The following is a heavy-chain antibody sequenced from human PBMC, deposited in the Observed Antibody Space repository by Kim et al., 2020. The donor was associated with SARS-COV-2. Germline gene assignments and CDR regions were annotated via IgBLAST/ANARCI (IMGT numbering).Heavy chain of an antibody. Sequence: SETLSLTCTVSGGSISSGGYYWSWIRQHPGKGLEWIGYIYYSGSTYYNPSLKSRVTISVDTSKNQFSLKLSSVTAADTAVYYCARDRIDGDYSYYYYGMDVCGQGTTVTVSS. CDR1: GGSISSGGYY. D-gene: IGHD4-17*01. J-gene: IGHJ6*02. V-gene: IGHV4-31*03. CDR3: ARDRIDGDYSYYYYGMDV. CDR2: IYYSGST.